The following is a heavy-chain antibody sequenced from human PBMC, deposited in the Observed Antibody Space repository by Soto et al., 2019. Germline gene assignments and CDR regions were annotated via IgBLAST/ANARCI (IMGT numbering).Heavy chain of an antibody. D-gene: IGHD3-3*01. J-gene: IGHJ5*02. Sequence: SETLSLTCAVYGGSFSGYYWSWIRQPPGKGLEWIGEINHSGSTNYNPSLKSRVTISVDTSKNQFSLKLSSVTAADTAVYYCAGCLRFPTSNWFDPWGQGTLVTVSS. CDR3: AGCLRFPTSNWFDP. CDR1: GGSFSGYY. V-gene: IGHV4-34*01. CDR2: INHSGST.